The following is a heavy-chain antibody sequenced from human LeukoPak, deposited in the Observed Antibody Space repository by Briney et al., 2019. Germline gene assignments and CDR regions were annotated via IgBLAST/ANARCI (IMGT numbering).Heavy chain of an antibody. CDR1: HGSIISSSYY. V-gene: IGHV4-39*07. D-gene: IGHD3-22*01. CDR2: IYYSGST. J-gene: IGHJ4*02. CDR3: ARSMHYYDSSGYYC. Sequence: SETLSLTCTVSHGSIISSSYYWGWIRQPPGKGLEWIGSIYYSGSTYYNPSLKSRVTISVDTSKNQSSLKLSSVTAAETAVYYCARSMHYYDSSGYYCWGQGTLVTVSS.